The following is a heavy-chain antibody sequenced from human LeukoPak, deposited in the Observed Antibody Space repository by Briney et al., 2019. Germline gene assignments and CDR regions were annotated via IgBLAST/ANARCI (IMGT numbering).Heavy chain of an antibody. J-gene: IGHJ4*02. D-gene: IGHD6-19*01. CDR1: GYTFTSYG. V-gene: IGHV1-18*01. CDR2: ISAYNGNT. Sequence: ASVKVSCKASGYTFTSYGISWVRQAPGQGLEWMGWISAYNGNTNYAQKLQGRITITTDESTSTAYMELSSLKSEDTALYYCAREAYSSGWYYFDYWGQGTLVTVSS. CDR3: AREAYSSGWYYFDY.